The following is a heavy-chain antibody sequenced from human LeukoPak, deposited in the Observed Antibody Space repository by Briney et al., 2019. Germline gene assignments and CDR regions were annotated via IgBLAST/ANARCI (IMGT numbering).Heavy chain of an antibody. CDR3: ARDTTPLVAAAVAEGLNY. CDR1: GFPFSSYS. D-gene: IGHD6-13*01. J-gene: IGHJ4*02. CDR2: ISSSSYI. Sequence: GGSLTLSCAASGFPFSSYSMNWVRQAPGKGLEWVSSISSSSYIYYADSVKGRFTISRDNAKNSLYLQMNSLRAEDTAVYYCARDTTPLVAAAVAEGLNYWGQGTLVTVSS. V-gene: IGHV3-21*01.